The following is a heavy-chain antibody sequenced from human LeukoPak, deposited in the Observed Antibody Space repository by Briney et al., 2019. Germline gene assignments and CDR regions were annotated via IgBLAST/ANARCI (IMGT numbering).Heavy chain of an antibody. D-gene: IGHD1-26*01. CDR3: VKDSRWDRGFFDY. CDR1: GFTFSTYA. V-gene: IGHV3-64D*09. CDR2: ISSNGGST. J-gene: IGHJ4*02. Sequence: SGGSLRLSCSASGFTFSTYAMHWVRQAPGKGLEYVSAISSNGGSTYYADSVKGRFAISRDNSKNTLYLQMSSLRAEDTAVYYCVKDSRWDRGFFDYWGQGTLVTVSS.